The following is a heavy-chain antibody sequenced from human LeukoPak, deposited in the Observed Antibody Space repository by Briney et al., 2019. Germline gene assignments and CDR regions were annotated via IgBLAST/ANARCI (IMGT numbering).Heavy chain of an antibody. CDR3: AKGGDIVVVPAARDFDY. D-gene: IGHD2-2*01. CDR1: GFTFSSYA. Sequence: GGSLRLSCAASGFTFSSYAMSWVRQAPGKGLEWVSAISGNGGSTYYADSVKGRFTISRDNSKNTLYLQMNSLRAEDTAVYYCAKGGDIVVVPAARDFDYWGQGTLVTVSS. J-gene: IGHJ4*02. CDR2: ISGNGGST. V-gene: IGHV3-23*01.